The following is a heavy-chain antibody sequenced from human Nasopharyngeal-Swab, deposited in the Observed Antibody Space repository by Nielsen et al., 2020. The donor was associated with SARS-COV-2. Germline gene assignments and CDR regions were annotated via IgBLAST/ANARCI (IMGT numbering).Heavy chain of an antibody. CDR3: TSIGPGYSGYDWGYVGY. CDR2: IRSKANSYAT. V-gene: IGHV3-73*01. D-gene: IGHD5-12*01. Sequence: VRQMPGKGLEWVGRIRSKANSYATAYAASVKGGFTISRDDSKNTAYLQMNSLKTEDTAVYYCTSIGPGYSGYDWGYVGYWGQGTLVTVSS. J-gene: IGHJ4*02.